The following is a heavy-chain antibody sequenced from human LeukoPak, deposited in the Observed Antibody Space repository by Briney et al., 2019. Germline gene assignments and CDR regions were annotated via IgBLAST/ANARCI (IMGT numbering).Heavy chain of an antibody. CDR2: ISAYNGNT. J-gene: IGHJ6*02. CDR1: GYTFTSYG. V-gene: IGHV1-18*01. D-gene: IGHD3-10*01. CDR3: ARAGSYYYGSGSPTSYGMDV. Sequence: ASVKVSCKASGYTFTSYGISWVRQAPGQGLEWMEWISAYNGNTNYAQKLQGRVTMTTDTSTSTAYMELRSLRSDDTAVYYCARAGSYYYGSGSPTSYGMDVWGQGTTVTVSS.